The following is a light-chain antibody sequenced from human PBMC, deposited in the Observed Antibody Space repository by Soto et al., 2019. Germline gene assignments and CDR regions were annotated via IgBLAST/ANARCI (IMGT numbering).Light chain of an antibody. CDR3: QKYGGPPYT. CDR2: GAS. Sequence: EIVLTQSPGTLALSPGDRATLSCRASQSVGASYLAWYQQKLGQAPRLLIFGASNRATGVAARFIGSGSGTDCTITITRLEPDDFAVYFCQKYGGPPYTFGQGTKLEIK. V-gene: IGKV3-20*01. CDR1: QSVGASY. J-gene: IGKJ2*01.